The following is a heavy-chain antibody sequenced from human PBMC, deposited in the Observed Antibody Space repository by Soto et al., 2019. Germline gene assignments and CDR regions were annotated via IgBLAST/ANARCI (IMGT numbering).Heavy chain of an antibody. J-gene: IGHJ4*02. V-gene: IGHV1-2*04. D-gene: IGHD3-9*01. CDR2: VNPNSGGT. Sequence: ASVKVSCKASGYTFTGYYMHWVRQPPGQGLEWMGWVNPNSGGTNYAQTFQGCVTMTRDTSISTAYMELSRLRSDDTAVYYCARGRGLRYFDRLYYFDYWGQGTLVTVSS. CDR3: ARGRGLRYFDRLYYFDY. CDR1: GYTFTGYY.